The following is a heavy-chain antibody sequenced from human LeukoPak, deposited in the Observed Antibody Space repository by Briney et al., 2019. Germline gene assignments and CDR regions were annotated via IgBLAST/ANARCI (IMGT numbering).Heavy chain of an antibody. Sequence: GGSLRLSCAASGFTFSDYYVSWIRQAPGKGLEWVSYISSSGSTIYYADSVKGRFTISRGNAKNSLYLQMNSLRAEDTAVYYCARGLRTSRNFDYWGQGTLVTVSS. J-gene: IGHJ4*02. CDR2: ISSSGSTI. V-gene: IGHV3-11*01. CDR1: GFTFSDYY. CDR3: ARGLRTSRNFDY. D-gene: IGHD1-7*01.